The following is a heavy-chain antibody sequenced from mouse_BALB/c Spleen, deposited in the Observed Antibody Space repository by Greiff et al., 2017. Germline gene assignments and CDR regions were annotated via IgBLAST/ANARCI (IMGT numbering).Heavy chain of an antibody. D-gene: IGHD2-10*02. V-gene: IGHV14-1*02. CDR2: IDPENGNT. Sequence: VQLKESGAELVRPGALVKLSCKASGFNIKDYYMHWVKQRPEQGLEWIGWIDPENGNTIYDPKFQGKASITADTSSNTAYLQLSSLTSEDTAVYYCASYGNFAYWGQGTLVTVSA. J-gene: IGHJ3*01. CDR1: GFNIKDYY. CDR3: ASYGNFAY.